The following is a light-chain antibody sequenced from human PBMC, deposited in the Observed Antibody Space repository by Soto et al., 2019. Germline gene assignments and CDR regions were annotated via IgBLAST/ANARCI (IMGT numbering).Light chain of an antibody. CDR2: SNN. CDR3: AAWDDSLSWV. V-gene: IGLV1-44*01. CDR1: SSNIGSNT. J-gene: IGLJ3*02. Sequence: QSVLTQPPSASGTPGQRVTISCSGSSSNIGSNTVNWYQQLPGTAPKHLIFSNNQRPSGVPDRFSGSKSGTSASLVISGLQPEDEADYYCAAWDDSLSWVFGGGTKVTVL.